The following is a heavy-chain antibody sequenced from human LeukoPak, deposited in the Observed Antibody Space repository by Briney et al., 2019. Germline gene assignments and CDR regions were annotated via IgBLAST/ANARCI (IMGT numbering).Heavy chain of an antibody. CDR3: AKVSLNMVNDAFDI. CDR1: GFYG. CDR2: IRHA. J-gene: IGHJ3*02. Sequence: GGSLRLSCAASGFYGMHWVRQAPDKGLEWVAFIRHADSVKGRFTISRDNSKNTLYLQMNGLRAEGTAMYYCAKVSLNMVNDAFDIWGQGTMVSVSS. V-gene: IGHV3-30*02. D-gene: IGHD4/OR15-4a*01.